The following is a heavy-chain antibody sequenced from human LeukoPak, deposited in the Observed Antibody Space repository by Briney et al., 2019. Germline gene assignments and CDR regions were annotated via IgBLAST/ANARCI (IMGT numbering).Heavy chain of an antibody. CDR1: GFTFGDYA. V-gene: IGHV3-49*04. CDR2: IRTKAYGGTT. D-gene: IGHD6-19*01. Sequence: LTGGSLRLSCTASGFTFGDYAMSWVRQAPGKGLEWVGFIRTKAYGGTTEYAASVKGRFTISRDDSKNIAYLQMNSLKTEDTALYYCTRDLGIGVAKYDYWGQGTLVTVSS. CDR3: TRDLGIGVAKYDY. J-gene: IGHJ4*02.